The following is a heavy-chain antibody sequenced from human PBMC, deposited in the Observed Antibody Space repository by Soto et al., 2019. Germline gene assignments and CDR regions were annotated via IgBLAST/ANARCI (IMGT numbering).Heavy chain of an antibody. CDR1: GFTFSNAW. CDR2: IKSKTDGGTT. CDR3: TTSRVEIVVVPAANFDY. D-gene: IGHD2-2*03. V-gene: IGHV3-15*01. J-gene: IGHJ4*02. Sequence: GGSLRLSCAASGFTFSNAWMSWVRQAPGKGLEWVGCIKSKTDGGTTDYAAPVKGRFTISRDDSKNTLYLQMNSLKTEDTAVYYCTTSRVEIVVVPAANFDYWGQGTLVTVSS.